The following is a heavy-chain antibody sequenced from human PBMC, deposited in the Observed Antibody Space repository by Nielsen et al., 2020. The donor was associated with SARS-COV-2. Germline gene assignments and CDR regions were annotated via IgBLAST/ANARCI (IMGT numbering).Heavy chain of an antibody. CDR3: ARDWQQPIDYYYGMDV. V-gene: IGHV1-18*04. D-gene: IGHD6-13*01. CDR2: ISAYNGNT. J-gene: IGHJ6*02. CDR1: GYIFSDYY. Sequence: ASVKVSCKASGYIFSDYYLHGLRQAPGQGLEWMGWISAYNGNTNYAQKLQGRVTMTTDTSTSTAYMELRSLRSDDTAVYYCARDWQQPIDYYYGMDVWGQGTTVTVSS.